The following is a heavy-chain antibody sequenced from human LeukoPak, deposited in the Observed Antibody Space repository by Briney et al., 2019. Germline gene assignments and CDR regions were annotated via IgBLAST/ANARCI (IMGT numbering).Heavy chain of an antibody. CDR2: INHSGST. CDR3: ARGGYYGSGNDFRFDP. Sequence: AETLSLTCAVYGGSFSGYYWSWIRQPPGKGLEWIGEINHSGSTNYNPSLKSRVTIPVDTSKNQFSLKLSSVTAADTAIYYCARGGYYGSGNDFRFDPWGQGTLVTVSS. V-gene: IGHV4-34*01. J-gene: IGHJ5*02. D-gene: IGHD3-10*01. CDR1: GGSFSGYY.